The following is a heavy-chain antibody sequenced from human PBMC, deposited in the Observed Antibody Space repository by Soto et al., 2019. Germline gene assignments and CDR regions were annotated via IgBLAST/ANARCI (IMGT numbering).Heavy chain of an antibody. CDR2: IIPIFGTA. CDR1: GGTFSSYA. CDR3: ARGGTSVGCCSGGSRYYYYGMDV. D-gene: IGHD2-15*01. J-gene: IGHJ6*02. Sequence: QVQLVQSGAEVKKPGSSVKVSCKASGGTFSSYAISWVRQAPGHGLAWMGGIIPIFGTANYAQKFQGRVTITADESTSTAYMELSSLRSEDTAVYYCARGGTSVGCCSGGSRYYYYGMDVWGQVTTVTVSS. V-gene: IGHV1-69*12.